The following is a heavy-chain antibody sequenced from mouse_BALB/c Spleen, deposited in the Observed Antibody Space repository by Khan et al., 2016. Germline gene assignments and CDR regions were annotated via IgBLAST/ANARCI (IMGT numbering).Heavy chain of an antibody. CDR2: INPSTGYT. CDR1: GYTFTSSW. CDR3: AYYGNYDY. J-gene: IGHJ2*01. V-gene: IGHV1-7*01. D-gene: IGHD2-1*01. Sequence: QVRLQQSGAELAKPGASVKMSCKASGYTFTSSWMHWVKQRPGQGLEWIGYINPSTGYTEYNQKFKDKATLTADKSSSTAYMQLSSLTSEDSAVYYCAYYGNYDYWGQGTTLTVSS.